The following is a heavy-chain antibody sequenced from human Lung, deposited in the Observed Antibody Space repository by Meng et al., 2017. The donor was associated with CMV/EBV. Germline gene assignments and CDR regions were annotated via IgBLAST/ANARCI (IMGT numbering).Heavy chain of an antibody. CDR3: ASFPPPGKQWLVTDY. V-gene: IGHV4-4*02. CDR1: GGAISSRNW. Sequence: VHVQEPGPALADPSGTPPLPCAFSGGAISSRNWWSWVPQPPGKGLEWIGEIYHSGSTNYNPSLKSRVTISVDKSKNQFSLKLSSVTAADTAVYYCASFPPPGKQWLVTDYWGQGTLVTVSS. J-gene: IGHJ4*02. D-gene: IGHD6-19*01. CDR2: IYHSGST.